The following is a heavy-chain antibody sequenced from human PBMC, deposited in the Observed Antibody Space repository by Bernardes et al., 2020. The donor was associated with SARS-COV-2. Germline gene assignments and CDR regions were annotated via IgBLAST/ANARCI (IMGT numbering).Heavy chain of an antibody. Sequence: GGSLRLSCAASGFTFSSYWMSWVRQAPGKGLEWVANIKQDGSEKYYVDSVKGRFTISRDNAKNSLYLQMNSLRAEDTAGYYCAREDYSGYDSWYFDYWGQGTQVTVSS. CDR3: AREDYSGYDSWYFDY. V-gene: IGHV3-7*01. J-gene: IGHJ4*02. CDR1: GFTFSSYW. CDR2: IKQDGSEK. D-gene: IGHD5-12*01.